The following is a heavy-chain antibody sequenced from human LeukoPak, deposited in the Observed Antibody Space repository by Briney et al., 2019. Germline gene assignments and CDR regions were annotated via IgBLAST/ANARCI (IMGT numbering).Heavy chain of an antibody. CDR3: ARVKEWRGVINY. J-gene: IGHJ4*02. CDR2: IYSGGST. V-gene: IGHV3-66*01. D-gene: IGHD3-10*01. Sequence: GRSLRLSCAASGFTVSSNYMSWVRQAPGKGLEWVSVIYSGGSTYYAGSVKGRFTISRDNSKNTLYLQMNSLRAEDTAVYYCARVKEWRGVINYWGQGTLVTVSS. CDR1: GFTVSSNY.